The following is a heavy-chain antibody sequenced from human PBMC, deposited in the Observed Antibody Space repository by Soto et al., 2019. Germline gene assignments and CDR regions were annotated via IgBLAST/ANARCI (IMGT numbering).Heavy chain of an antibody. V-gene: IGHV4-61*08. D-gene: IGHD5-18*01. J-gene: IGHJ5*02. CDR3: ARIPVDTYLINWFDP. Sequence: PSETLSLTCTVSGCTVSSGAYYWSWLRQPPGKGLEWIVYIYYSGSTNYNPSLKSLVSISLDTSKNLFFLRLTSVTAADTAVYYCARIPVDTYLINWFDPWGQGTLVTVSS. CDR2: IYYSGST. CDR1: GCTVSSGAYY.